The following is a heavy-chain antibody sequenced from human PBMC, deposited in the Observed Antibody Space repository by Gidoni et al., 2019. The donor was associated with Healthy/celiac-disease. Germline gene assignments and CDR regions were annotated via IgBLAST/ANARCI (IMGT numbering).Heavy chain of an antibody. D-gene: IGHD3-10*01. J-gene: IGHJ5*02. CDR3: ARDVPISPVTRYYGSVGLDP. CDR2: IWYDGSNK. CDR1: GFTFSSYG. V-gene: IGHV3-33*01. Sequence: QVQLVESGGGVVQPGRSLRLSCAASGFTFSSYGMHWVRQAPGKGLEWVAVIWYDGSNKYYADSVKGRFTISRDNSKNTLYLQMNSLRAEDTAVYYCARDVPISPVTRYYGSVGLDPWGQGTLVTVSS.